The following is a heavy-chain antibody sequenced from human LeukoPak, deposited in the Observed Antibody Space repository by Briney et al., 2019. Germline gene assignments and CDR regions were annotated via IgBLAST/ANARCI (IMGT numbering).Heavy chain of an antibody. D-gene: IGHD2-2*01. V-gene: IGHV3-21*01. J-gene: IGHJ4*01. CDR3: AKVGPPERGSTSCFEY. CDR2: IISSSSYI. Sequence: PGGPLRLFCAASGFTFSSYSMNWVRQAPGKGLEGVSSIISSSSYIYYADSVKGRFTISRDNAKNTLYLQMNSLRAEDTAIYYCAKVGPPERGSTSCFEYWGQGALVTVSS. CDR1: GFTFSSYS.